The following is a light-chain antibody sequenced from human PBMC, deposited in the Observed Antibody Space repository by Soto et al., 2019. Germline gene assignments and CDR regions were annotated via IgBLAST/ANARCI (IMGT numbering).Light chain of an antibody. CDR1: QSVSSY. Sequence: EIVLTQSPATLSLSPGERATLSCRASQSVSSYLAWYQQKPGQAPRLLIYDASNRATGIPARFSGSGSGTDSTLTISNLEPEDFAVYYCQQRSNCPRFTFAPVTNVDIK. V-gene: IGKV3-11*01. CDR3: QQRSNCPRFT. J-gene: IGKJ3*01. CDR2: DAS.